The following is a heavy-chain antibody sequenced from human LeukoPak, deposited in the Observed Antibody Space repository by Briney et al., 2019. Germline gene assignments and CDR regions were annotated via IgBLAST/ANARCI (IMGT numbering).Heavy chain of an antibody. CDR1: GGTFSSYA. Sequence: ASVKVSCKASGGTFSSYAISWGRQAPGQGLEWMGRIIPILGIANYARKFQGRVTITADKSTSTAYMELSSLRSEDTAVYYCARVATYYDFWSGYYTWYFDYWGQGTLVTVSS. V-gene: IGHV1-69*04. D-gene: IGHD3-3*01. CDR2: IIPILGIA. CDR3: ARVATYYDFWSGYYTWYFDY. J-gene: IGHJ4*02.